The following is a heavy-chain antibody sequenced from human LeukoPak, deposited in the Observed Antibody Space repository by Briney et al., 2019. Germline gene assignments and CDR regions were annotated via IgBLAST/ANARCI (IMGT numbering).Heavy chain of an antibody. J-gene: IGHJ6*03. V-gene: IGHV1-18*01. Sequence: GASVKVSCKASGYTFTSYGISWVRQAPGQGLEWMGWISAYNGNTNYAQKLQGRVTMTTDTSTSTAYMELRSLRSDDTAVYYCAREYSGYYYYYMDVWGKGTTVTVSS. CDR3: AREYSGYYYYYMDV. CDR2: ISAYNGNT. D-gene: IGHD5-12*01. CDR1: GYTFTSYG.